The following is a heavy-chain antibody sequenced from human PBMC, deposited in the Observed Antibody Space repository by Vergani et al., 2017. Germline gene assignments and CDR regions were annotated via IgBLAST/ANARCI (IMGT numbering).Heavy chain of an antibody. CDR2: IYSTGST. Sequence: QVRLQESGPGLVKPSETLSLTCSVSGDSISSGVYYWNWIRQHPEKGLEWIGYIYSTGSTHHNPSLRRRINMSVDTSKNQFSLKLNSVTAADTAMYYCARMGGYDEGDAFRIGYFDSWGPGILVTVSS. CDR3: ARMGGYDEGDAFRIGYFDS. V-gene: IGHV4-31*03. D-gene: IGHD3-22*01. CDR1: GDSISSGVYY. J-gene: IGHJ4*02.